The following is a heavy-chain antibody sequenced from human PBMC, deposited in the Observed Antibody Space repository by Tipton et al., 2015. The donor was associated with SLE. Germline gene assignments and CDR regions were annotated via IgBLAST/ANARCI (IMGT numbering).Heavy chain of an antibody. J-gene: IGHJ6*03. D-gene: IGHD3-3*01. CDR3: ARTSTYYDFWSGSYYYYYYMDV. V-gene: IGHV4-39*01. CDR2: IYYSGST. Sequence: SLTCTVSGGSISSSSYYWGWLRHPPGKGVEWIGGIYYSGSTYYNPSPKSRVTISVDTSKNQFSLKLSSVTAADTAVYYCARTSTYYDFWSGSYYYYYYMDVWGKGTTVTVSS. CDR1: GGSISSSSYY.